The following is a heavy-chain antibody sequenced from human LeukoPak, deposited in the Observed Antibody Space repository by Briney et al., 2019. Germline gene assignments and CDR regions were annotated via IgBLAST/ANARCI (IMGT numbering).Heavy chain of an antibody. CDR3: ARDLHYGSGSWGYGMDV. CDR2: IKKDGREK. V-gene: IGHV3-7*01. J-gene: IGHJ6*02. CDR1: GFTFSNYW. D-gene: IGHD3-10*01. Sequence: AGGSLRLSCAASGFTFSNYWMSWVRQAPGKGLEWVANIKKDGREKDYVDSVKGRFTISRDNSKNTLYLQMNSLRAEDTAVYYCARDLHYGSGSWGYGMDVWGQGTTVTVSS.